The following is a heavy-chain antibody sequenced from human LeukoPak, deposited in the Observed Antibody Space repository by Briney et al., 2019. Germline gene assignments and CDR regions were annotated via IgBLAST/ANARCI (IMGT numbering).Heavy chain of an antibody. V-gene: IGHV3-23*01. Sequence: GGSLRLSCAASGFTFSSYAMSWVRQAPGKGLEWVSAISGSGGSTYYADSVEGRFTISRDNSKNTLHLQMNSLRAEDTAVYYCAKEIMSDSQYGMDVWGQGTTVTVS. D-gene: IGHD3-16*01. J-gene: IGHJ6*02. CDR1: GFTFSSYA. CDR2: ISGSGGST. CDR3: AKEIMSDSQYGMDV.